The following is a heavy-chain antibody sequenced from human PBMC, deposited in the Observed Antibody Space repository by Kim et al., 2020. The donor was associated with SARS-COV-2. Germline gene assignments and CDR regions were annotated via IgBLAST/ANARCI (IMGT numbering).Heavy chain of an antibody. CDR3: ASGSLIAVAGTGHDPLLDY. CDR1: GYTFTSYY. Sequence: ASVKVSCKASGYTFTSYYMHWVRQAPGQGLEWMGIINPSGGSTSYAQKFQGRVTMTRDTSTSTVYMELSSLRSEDTAVYYCASGSLIAVAGTGHDPLLDYWGQGTLVTVSS. D-gene: IGHD6-19*01. V-gene: IGHV1-46*01. J-gene: IGHJ4*02. CDR2: INPSGGST.